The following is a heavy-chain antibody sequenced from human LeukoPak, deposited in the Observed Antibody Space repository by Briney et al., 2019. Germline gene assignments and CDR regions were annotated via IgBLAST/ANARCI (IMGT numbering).Heavy chain of an antibody. Sequence: SETLSLTCTVSGGSINSGVYYWNWIRQHPGKGLEWIGYIFYNGGTNYNPSLKSRVTISVDTSKNQFSLKLSSVTAADTAVYYCARDADDSSFDYWGQGTLVTVSS. CDR2: IFYNGGT. D-gene: IGHD3-22*01. V-gene: IGHV4-31*03. CDR3: ARDADDSSFDY. CDR1: GGSINSGVYY. J-gene: IGHJ4*02.